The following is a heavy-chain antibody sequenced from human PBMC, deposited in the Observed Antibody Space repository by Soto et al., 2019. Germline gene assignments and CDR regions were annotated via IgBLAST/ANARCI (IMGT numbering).Heavy chain of an antibody. D-gene: IGHD6-13*01. J-gene: IGHJ5*02. V-gene: IGHV1-8*01. CDR3: ARERSAAGTGWFDP. CDR1: GYTFTSYD. Sequence: QLQLVQSGAEVKKPGASVKVSCKASGYTFTSYDINWVRQATGQGLEWMGWMNPNSGNTGYAQKFHGRVTMTRNTSTCTAYMEPCSLRSEDTAVYYCARERSAAGTGWFDPWGQGTLVTVSS. CDR2: MNPNSGNT.